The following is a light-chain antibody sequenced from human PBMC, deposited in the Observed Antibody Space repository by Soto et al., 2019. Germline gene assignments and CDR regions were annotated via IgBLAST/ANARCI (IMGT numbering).Light chain of an antibody. CDR3: HQYDRYPRT. Sequence: DVQMTQSPSLLSASVGDRVTITCRARQDVGGFVAWYQHKPATAPKPLIYGTSALKSGVPSRFSGSRSGTDFTLTISSLQPEDFGTYYGHQYDRYPRTFGGGTKVEI. CDR2: GTS. CDR1: QDVGGF. J-gene: IGKJ4*01. V-gene: IGKV1D-16*02.